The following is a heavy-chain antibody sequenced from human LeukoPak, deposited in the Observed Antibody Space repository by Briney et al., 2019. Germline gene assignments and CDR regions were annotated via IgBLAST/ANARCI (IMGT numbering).Heavy chain of an antibody. CDR3: ARDRRVVTAPSPWNWFDP. CDR1: GFTFSSYA. V-gene: IGHV3-30*04. J-gene: IGHJ5*02. CDR2: ISYDGSNK. Sequence: GGSLRLSCAASGFTFSSYAMHWVRQAPGKGLEWVAVISYDGSNKYYADSVKGRFTISRDNSKNTLYLQTNSLRAEDTAVYYCARDRRVVTAPSPWNWFDPWGQGTLVTVSS. D-gene: IGHD2-21*02.